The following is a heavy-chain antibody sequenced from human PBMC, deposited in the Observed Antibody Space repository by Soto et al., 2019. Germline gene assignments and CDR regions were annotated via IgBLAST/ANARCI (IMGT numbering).Heavy chain of an antibody. CDR2: INPNSGGI. CDR3: ASSSSRPTVTTTSHAFDI. CDR1: GYTFTGYY. V-gene: IGHV1-2*04. Sequence: QVQLVQTGAEVKKPGASVKVSCKASGYTFTGYYMHWVRQAPGQGLEWMGWINPNSGGINYAQKFQGWVTMTRDTAISTAYMELSRLRSDDRAVYYWASSSSRPTVTTTSHAFDIWGQGTMVTVSS. J-gene: IGHJ3*02. D-gene: IGHD4-17*01.